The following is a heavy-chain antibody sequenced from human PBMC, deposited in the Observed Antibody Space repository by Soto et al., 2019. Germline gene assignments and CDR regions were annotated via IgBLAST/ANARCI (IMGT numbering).Heavy chain of an antibody. V-gene: IGHV1-18*01. CDR2: ISAYNGNT. J-gene: IGHJ4*02. Sequence: ASVKVSCKASGYTFTSYGISWARQAPGQGLEWMGWISAYNGNTNYAQKLQGRVTMTTDTSTSTAYMELRSLRSDDTAVYYCARDSLYCSSTSCSAFDYWGQGTLVTVSS. D-gene: IGHD2-2*01. CDR3: ARDSLYCSSTSCSAFDY. CDR1: GYTFTSYG.